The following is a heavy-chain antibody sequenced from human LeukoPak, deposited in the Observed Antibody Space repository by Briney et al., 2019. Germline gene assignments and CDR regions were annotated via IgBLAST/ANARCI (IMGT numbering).Heavy chain of an antibody. CDR3: ARVGGDSSSWYGGYNWFDP. Sequence: ASVKVSCKASGYTFTGHYMHWVRQAPGQGLEWMGWISPNSGGTNYAQKFQGRVTMTKDTSISTAYMELSRLTSDDTAVYYCARVGGDSSSWYGGYNWFDPWGQGTLVTVSS. CDR2: ISPNSGGT. D-gene: IGHD6-13*01. J-gene: IGHJ5*02. V-gene: IGHV1-2*02. CDR1: GYTFTGHY.